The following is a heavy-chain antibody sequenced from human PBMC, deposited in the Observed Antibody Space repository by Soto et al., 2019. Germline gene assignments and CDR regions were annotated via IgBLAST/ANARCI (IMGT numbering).Heavy chain of an antibody. V-gene: IGHV3-23*01. D-gene: IGHD6-19*01. CDR1: GFTFSSYA. J-gene: IGHJ4*02. CDR2: ISGSGGSI. Sequence: EVQLLESGGGLVQPGGSLRLSCAASGFTFSSYAMSWVRQAPGKGLEWVSAISGSGGSIYYADSVKGRFTISRDNSKNTLYLQMNSLRAEDTAVYYCSRLYSSGWYFDYWGQGTLVTVSS. CDR3: SRLYSSGWYFDY.